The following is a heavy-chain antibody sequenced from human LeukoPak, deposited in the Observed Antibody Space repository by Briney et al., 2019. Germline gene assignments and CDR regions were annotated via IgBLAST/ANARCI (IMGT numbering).Heavy chain of an antibody. CDR1: GGSISSGSYY. Sequence: TLSLTCTVSGGSISSGSYYWSWIRQPAGKGLEWIGRIYTSGSTNYNPSLKSRVTISVDTSKNQFSLKLSSVTAADTAMYYCAKWERLNRVFFWGQGTLVAVSS. CDR3: AKWERLNRVFF. D-gene: IGHD1-26*01. J-gene: IGHJ4*02. V-gene: IGHV4-61*02. CDR2: IYTSGST.